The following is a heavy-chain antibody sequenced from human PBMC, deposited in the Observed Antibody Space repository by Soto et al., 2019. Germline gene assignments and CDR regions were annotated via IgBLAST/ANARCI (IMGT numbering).Heavy chain of an antibody. CDR2: IIPIFGTA. CDR3: ARGRWLKYPRFQY. CDR1: GVTFSSYA. D-gene: IGHD5-12*01. J-gene: IGHJ4*02. V-gene: IGHV1-69*13. Sequence: EASVNVSCKASGVTFSSYAISWVLQAPGQGLEWMGGIIPIFGTANYAQKFQGRVTITADESTSTAYMELSSLRSEDTAVYYCARGRWLKYPRFQYWGQGTLVNVS.